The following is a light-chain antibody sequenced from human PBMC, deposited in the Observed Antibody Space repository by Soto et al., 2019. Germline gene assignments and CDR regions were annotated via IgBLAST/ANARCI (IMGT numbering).Light chain of an antibody. V-gene: IGKV3-11*01. Sequence: EIVLTQSPVTLSLSPGERATLSCRASQSVNSYLAWYQQKPGQAPRLLIYDASNRATGIPARFSGSGSGTDFTLTISSLEPEDFAVYYCQQRSDWPPLTFGGGTKVEIK. CDR1: QSVNSY. J-gene: IGKJ4*01. CDR3: QQRSDWPPLT. CDR2: DAS.